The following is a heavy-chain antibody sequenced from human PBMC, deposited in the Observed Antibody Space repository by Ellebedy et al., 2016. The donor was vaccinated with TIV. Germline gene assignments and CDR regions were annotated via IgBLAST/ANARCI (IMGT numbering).Heavy chain of an antibody. J-gene: IGHJ3*02. D-gene: IGHD3-22*01. CDR3: ARGRDSSGYHAFDI. V-gene: IGHV1-2*04. Sequence: ASVKVSCXASGYTFTGYYMHWVRQAPGQGLEWMGWINPNSGGTNYAQKFQGWVTMTRDTSISTAYMELSRLRSDDTAVYYCARGRDSSGYHAFDIWGQGTMVTVSS. CDR1: GYTFTGYY. CDR2: INPNSGGT.